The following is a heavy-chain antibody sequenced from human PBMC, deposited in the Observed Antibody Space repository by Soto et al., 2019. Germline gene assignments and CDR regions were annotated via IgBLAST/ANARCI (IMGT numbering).Heavy chain of an antibody. D-gene: IGHD2-2*01. J-gene: IGHJ4*02. Sequence: ASVKVSCKASGYTFTSYGISWVRQAPGQRLEWMGWISAYNGNTNYAQKLQGRVTMTTDTSTSTAYMELRSLRSDDTAVYYCARDITVGYCSSTSCYYFDYWGQGTLVTVSS. CDR1: GYTFTSYG. V-gene: IGHV1-18*01. CDR3: ARDITVGYCSSTSCYYFDY. CDR2: ISAYNGNT.